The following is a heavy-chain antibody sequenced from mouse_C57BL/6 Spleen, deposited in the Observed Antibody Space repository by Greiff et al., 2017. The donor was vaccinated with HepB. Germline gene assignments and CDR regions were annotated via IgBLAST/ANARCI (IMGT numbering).Heavy chain of an antibody. D-gene: IGHD1-1*01. CDR1: GFNIKDYY. J-gene: IGHJ1*03. Sequence: EVQLQQSGAELVRPGASVKLSCTASGFNIKDYYMHWVKQRPEQGLEWIGRIDPEDGDTEYAPKFQGKATMTADTSSNTAYLQLSSLTSEDTAVYYCTPITTVVEGGWYFDVWGTGTTVTVSS. CDR2: IDPEDGDT. CDR3: TPITTVVEGGWYFDV. V-gene: IGHV14-1*01.